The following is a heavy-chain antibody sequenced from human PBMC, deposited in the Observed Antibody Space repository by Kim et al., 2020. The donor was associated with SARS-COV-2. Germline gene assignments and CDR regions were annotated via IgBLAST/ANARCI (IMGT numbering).Heavy chain of an antibody. CDR2: ISGSGGSK. D-gene: IGHD3-3*01. J-gene: IGHJ5*02. V-gene: IGHV3-23*01. CDR3: AKDVSRSPFVGLVTRGGMAA. CDR1: GFSFNSYA. Sequence: GGSLRLSCAASGFSFNSYAMSWVRQAPGKGLEWVSAISGSGGSKYYADSVKGRFTISRDNSKNTLYLQMNSLRAEDTAVYYCAKDVSRSPFVGLVTRGGMAAWGQGTPVT.